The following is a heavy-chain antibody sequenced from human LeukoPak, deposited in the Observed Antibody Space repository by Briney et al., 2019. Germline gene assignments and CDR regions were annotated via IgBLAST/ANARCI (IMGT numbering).Heavy chain of an antibody. D-gene: IGHD4-17*01. Sequence: GGSLRLSCAASGFTFSSLAMSWVRQAPGKGLEWVSTIGGGGGDTYYTDSVKGRFTISRDNSRNTLYLQMNSLRAEDTAVYHCAKRLGHTGFDYWGQGTLVTVSS. J-gene: IGHJ4*02. CDR2: IGGGGGDT. CDR3: AKRLGHTGFDY. CDR1: GFTFSSLA. V-gene: IGHV3-23*01.